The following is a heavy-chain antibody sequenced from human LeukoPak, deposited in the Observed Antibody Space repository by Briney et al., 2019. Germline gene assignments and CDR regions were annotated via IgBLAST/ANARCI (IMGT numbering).Heavy chain of an antibody. Sequence: GGSLRLSCAASGFTVSSNYMSWVRQASGKGLEWASVIYSGGSTYYADSVKGRFTISRDNSKNTLYLQMNSLRAEDTAVYYCARATGDRDPDFFDYWGQGTLVTVSS. J-gene: IGHJ4*02. CDR1: GFTVSSNY. CDR3: ARATGDRDPDFFDY. CDR2: IYSGGST. V-gene: IGHV3-53*01. D-gene: IGHD7-27*01.